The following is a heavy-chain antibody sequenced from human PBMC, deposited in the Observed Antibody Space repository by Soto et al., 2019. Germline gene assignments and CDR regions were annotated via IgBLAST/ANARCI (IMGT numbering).Heavy chain of an antibody. J-gene: IGHJ3*02. D-gene: IGHD3-10*01. Sequence: ASVKVSCKASGYMFPKYFMHWVRQAPGQGLEWMGKINPRGGGTNYAQKFQGRVTMTRDTSTSTVYMELSSLISEDMAMYSCATWCGSYLDAFDIWG. CDR1: GYMFPKYF. CDR2: INPRGGGT. V-gene: IGHV1-46*01. CDR3: ATWCGSYLDAFDI.